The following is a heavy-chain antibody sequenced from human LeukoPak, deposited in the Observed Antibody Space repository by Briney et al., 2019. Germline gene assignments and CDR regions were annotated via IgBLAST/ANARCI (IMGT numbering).Heavy chain of an antibody. CDR3: ARGRTVIAARHHLHY. J-gene: IGHJ4*02. V-gene: IGHV1-2*02. CDR1: GYTFTSYA. Sequence: ASVKVSCKASGYTFTSYAMNWVRQAPGQGLEWMGWINPNSGGTNYAQKFQGRVTMTRDTSISTAYMELSRLRSDDTAVYYCARGRTVIAARHHLHYWGQGTLVTVSS. CDR2: INPNSGGT. D-gene: IGHD6-6*01.